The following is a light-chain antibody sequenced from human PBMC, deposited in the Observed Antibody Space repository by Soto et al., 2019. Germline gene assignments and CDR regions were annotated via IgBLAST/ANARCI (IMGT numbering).Light chain of an antibody. CDR1: QSVTTNY. CDR2: GAS. Sequence: EIVLTQSPGTLSLSPGERATLSCRASQSVTTNYLAWYQQKPGQAPRLLIYGASSRATGIPDRFSGSGSGTVFTLTISRLEPEDFVVYYCQHYGTSSRTFGQGTKVEIK. CDR3: QHYGTSSRT. J-gene: IGKJ1*01. V-gene: IGKV3-20*01.